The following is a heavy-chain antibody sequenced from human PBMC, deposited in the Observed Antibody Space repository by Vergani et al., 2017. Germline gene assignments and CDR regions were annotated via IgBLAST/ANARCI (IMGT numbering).Heavy chain of an antibody. CDR1: GFTFSSYS. Sequence: EVQLVESGGGLVKPGGSLRLSCAASGFTFSSYSMNWVRQAPGKGLEWVSSISSSSSYIYYADSVKGRFTISRDNAKNSLYLQMNSLRAEDTAVYYCARDLRGYTAFDYWGQGTLVTVSS. CDR2: ISSSSSYI. J-gene: IGHJ4*02. CDR3: ARDLRGYTAFDY. D-gene: IGHD5-18*01. V-gene: IGHV3-21*01.